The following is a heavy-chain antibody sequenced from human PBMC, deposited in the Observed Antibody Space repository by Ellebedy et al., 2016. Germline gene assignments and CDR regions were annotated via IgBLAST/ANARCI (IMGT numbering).Heavy chain of an antibody. CDR2: IKSKTDGGTT. D-gene: IGHD5-18*01. CDR1: GFTFSNAW. J-gene: IGHJ6*03. Sequence: GESLKISXAASGFTFSNAWMSWVRQAPGKGLEWVGRIKSKTDGGTTDYAAPVKGRFTISRDDSKNTLYLQMNSLKTEDTAVYYCTTDAKGYSYGTDYYYYYYMDVWGKGTTVTVSS. CDR3: TTDAKGYSYGTDYYYYYYMDV. V-gene: IGHV3-15*01.